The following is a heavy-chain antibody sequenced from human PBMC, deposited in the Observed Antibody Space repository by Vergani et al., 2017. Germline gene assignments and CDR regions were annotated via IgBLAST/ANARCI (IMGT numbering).Heavy chain of an antibody. CDR2: IYYSGST. D-gene: IGHD3-22*01. CDR1: GGSISSGDYY. J-gene: IGHJ3*02. Sequence: QVQLQESGPGLVKPSQTLSLTCTVSGGSISSGDYYWSWIRQPPGKGLEWIGYIYYSGSTYYNPSLKSRVTISVDTSKNQFSLKLSSVTAADTAVYYCAREISGGYYDRSGYVNAFDSWGQGTMVTVSS. CDR3: AREISGGYYDRSGYVNAFDS. V-gene: IGHV4-30-4*08.